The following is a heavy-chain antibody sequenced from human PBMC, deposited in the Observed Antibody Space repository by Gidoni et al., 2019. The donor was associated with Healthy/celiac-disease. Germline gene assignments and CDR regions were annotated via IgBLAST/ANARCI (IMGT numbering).Heavy chain of an antibody. D-gene: IGHD3-16*02. V-gene: IGHV1-69*02. J-gene: IGHJ4*02. Sequence: QVQLVQSGAEVKKPGSSVKVSCKASGGTFSSYTISWVRQAPGQGLEWMGRIIPILGIANYAQKFQGRVTITADKSTSTAYMELSSLRSEDTAVYYCASEAASFFGGVIGVLASLRYYFDYWGQGTLVTVSS. CDR2: IIPILGIA. CDR3: ASEAASFFGGVIGVLASLRYYFDY. CDR1: GGTFSSYT.